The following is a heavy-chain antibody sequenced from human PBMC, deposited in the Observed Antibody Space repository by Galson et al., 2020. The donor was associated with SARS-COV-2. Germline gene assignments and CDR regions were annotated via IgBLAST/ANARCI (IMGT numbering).Heavy chain of an antibody. CDR1: GVSISTTNY. J-gene: IGHJ2*01. CDR2: VYPSGST. D-gene: IGHD3-16*01. V-gene: IGHV4-38-2*01. CDR3: ARQGVTMKFLLTVPCWFVDL. Sequence: SETLSLTCAVSGVSISTTNYWSWIRQAPGKGLEWIGSVYPSGSTYFNPSLKSRVTISLDTSKNQFSLRLTPVTAADTALHYCARQGVTMKFLLTVPCWFVDLWGRGTLVTVSA.